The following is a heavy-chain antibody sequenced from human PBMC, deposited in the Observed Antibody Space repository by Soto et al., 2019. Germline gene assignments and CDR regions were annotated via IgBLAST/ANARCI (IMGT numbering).Heavy chain of an antibody. D-gene: IGHD3-3*01. Sequence: SETLSLTCTVSGGSINDAEHYWTWIRQSPGKGLEWIGYIYYSGNTYYNPSLKSRVTISLDKSNNQFSLSLSSVTAADPAVYYCARKSRSAYYFDYWGQGALVTVSS. CDR1: GGSINDAEHY. J-gene: IGHJ4*02. V-gene: IGHV4-30-4*01. CDR2: IYYSGNT. CDR3: ARKSRSAYYFDY.